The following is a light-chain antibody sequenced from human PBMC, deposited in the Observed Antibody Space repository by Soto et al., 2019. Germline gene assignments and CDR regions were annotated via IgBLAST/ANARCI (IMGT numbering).Light chain of an antibody. CDR1: QLVXSNK. CDR2: GAS. V-gene: IGKV3-20*01. Sequence: LTQSPATLSLSPGERATLSCRASQLVXSNKLAWCQQRPGQAPRLPXAGASTRAAGIPDRLSGSGSGTDFTLTITRLEPEDSAVYFCQQYTGPTTTFGQGTRLEIK. J-gene: IGKJ5*01. CDR3: QQYTGPTTT.